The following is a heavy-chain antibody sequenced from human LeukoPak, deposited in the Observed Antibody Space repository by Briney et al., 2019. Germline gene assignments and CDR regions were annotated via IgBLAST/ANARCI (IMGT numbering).Heavy chain of an antibody. V-gene: IGHV4-59*12. CDR3: ARTPIYYFDNSGYYN. CDR2: IYYSGST. D-gene: IGHD3-22*01. CDR1: GGSISSYY. Sequence: SETLSLTCTVSGGSISSYYWSWIRQPPGKGLEWIGYIYYSGSTNYNPSLKSRVTMPVDTSKKQFSLRLSSVTAADTAVYYCARTPIYYFDNSGYYNWGQGTLVTVSS. J-gene: IGHJ4*02.